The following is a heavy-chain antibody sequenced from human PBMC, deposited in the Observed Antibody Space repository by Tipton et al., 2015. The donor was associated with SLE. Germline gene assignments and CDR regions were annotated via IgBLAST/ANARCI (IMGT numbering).Heavy chain of an antibody. D-gene: IGHD4-17*01. V-gene: IGHV4-59*01. CDR3: ARGGYGDYSVLPAFDI. J-gene: IGHJ3*02. CDR2: IYYSGST. CDR1: GGSIRSYY. Sequence: TLSLTCTVSGGSIRSYYWSWIRRPPGKGLEWIGYIYYSGSTNYNPSLKSRVTISVDTSKNQFSLKLSSVIAADTAVYYCARGGYGDYSVLPAFDIWGQGTMVTVSS.